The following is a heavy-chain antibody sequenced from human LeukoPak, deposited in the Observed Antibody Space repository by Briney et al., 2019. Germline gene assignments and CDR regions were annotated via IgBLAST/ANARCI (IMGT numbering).Heavy chain of an antibody. V-gene: IGHV1-46*01. CDR3: ARDSSGWHGFDY. CDR2: IKPSGGSK. D-gene: IGHD6-19*01. J-gene: IGHJ4*02. CDR1: GYTFTSYY. Sequence: GASVKVSCKASGYTFTSYYMHWVRQAPGQGLEWMGIIKPSGGSKSYAQKFQGRVTMTRDTSTSTVYMALSSLRSEDTAVYHSARDSSGWHGFDYWGQGTLVTVSS.